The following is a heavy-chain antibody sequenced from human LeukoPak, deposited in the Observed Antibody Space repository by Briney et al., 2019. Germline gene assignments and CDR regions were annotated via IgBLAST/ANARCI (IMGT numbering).Heavy chain of an antibody. CDR2: IYYSGST. V-gene: IGHV4-30-4*01. CDR1: GGSISSGDYY. D-gene: IGHD1-20*01. J-gene: IGHJ6*02. Sequence: PSQTLSLTCTVSGGSISSGDYYWSWIRQPPGKGLEWIGYIYYSGSTYYNPSLKSRVTISVDTSKNQFSLKLSSVTAADTAVYYCARVTPAPGYNWKSNHLAYYYYYGMDVWGQGTTVTVSS. CDR3: ARVTPAPGYNWKSNHLAYYYYYGMDV.